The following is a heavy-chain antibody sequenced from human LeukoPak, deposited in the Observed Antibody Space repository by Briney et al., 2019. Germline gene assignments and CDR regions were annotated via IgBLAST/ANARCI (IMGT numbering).Heavy chain of an antibody. J-gene: IGHJ4*02. CDR2: IKQDGSKI. CDR1: GITFDDYA. D-gene: IGHD6-6*01. V-gene: IGHV3-7*01. CDR3: ARIGYSSSSFDY. Sequence: GGSLRLSCAASGITFDDYAMHWARQAPGKGLEWVANIKQDGSKIYYVDSMKGRFTISRDNTKNSVYLQMSSLRVDDTAVYYCARIGYSSSSFDYWGQGTLVTVSS.